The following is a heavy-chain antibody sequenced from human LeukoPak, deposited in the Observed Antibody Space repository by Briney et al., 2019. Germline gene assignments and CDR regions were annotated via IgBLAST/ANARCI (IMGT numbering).Heavy chain of an antibody. CDR1: GFTFSSYS. Sequence: GGSLRLSCAASGFTFSSYSMNWVRQAPGKGLEWVSYISSSSSTIYYADSVKGRFSISRDNAKNSLYLQMNSLRAEDTAVYYCARVSKGYDSSGPPPDYFDYWGQGTLVTVSS. CDR2: ISSSSSTI. V-gene: IGHV3-48*01. CDR3: ARVSKGYDSSGPPPDYFDY. J-gene: IGHJ4*02. D-gene: IGHD3-22*01.